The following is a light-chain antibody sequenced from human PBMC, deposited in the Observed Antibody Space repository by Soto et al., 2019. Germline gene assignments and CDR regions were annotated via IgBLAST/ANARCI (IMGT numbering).Light chain of an antibody. CDR1: SSDVGGHDY. J-gene: IGLJ2*01. CDR2: EVS. Sequence: QSVLTQPPSASGSPGQSVTISCTGTSSDVGGHDYVSWYQQYPGKAPKLMIYEVSERPSGVPDRFSGSKSGNTASLTVSGLQAEDKADYHCSSYAGINNFVVFGGGSKLTVL. V-gene: IGLV2-8*01. CDR3: SSYAGINNFVV.